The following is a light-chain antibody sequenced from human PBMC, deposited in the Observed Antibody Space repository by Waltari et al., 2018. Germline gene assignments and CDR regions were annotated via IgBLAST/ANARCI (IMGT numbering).Light chain of an antibody. Sequence: QSALTQPASVSGSPGPSITISCTGTSSDVGGYNYVSWYQQHPGKAPKLRIYEVSNRPSGVSKRFSGSKSGNKASLTLSGLQAEDEADYYGRSYTRSSTRVFGGGTKLTVL. CDR3: RSYTRSSTRV. CDR2: EVS. CDR1: SSDVGGYNY. V-gene: IGLV2-14*01. J-gene: IGLJ2*01.